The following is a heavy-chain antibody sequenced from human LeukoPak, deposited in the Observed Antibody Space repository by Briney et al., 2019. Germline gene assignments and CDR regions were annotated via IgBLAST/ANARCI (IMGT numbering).Heavy chain of an antibody. CDR2: IKQDGSEK. V-gene: IGHV3-7*01. CDR3: ARVGGRYSPLGY. CDR1: GFTFSSYW. D-gene: IGHD3-16*02. J-gene: IGHJ4*02. Sequence: PGGSLRLSCAASGFTFSSYWMSWVRQAPGKGLEWVANIKQDGSEKYYVDSVKGRFTISRVNAKNSLYLQMISLRAEDTAVYYCARVGGRYSPLGYWGQGTLVTVSS.